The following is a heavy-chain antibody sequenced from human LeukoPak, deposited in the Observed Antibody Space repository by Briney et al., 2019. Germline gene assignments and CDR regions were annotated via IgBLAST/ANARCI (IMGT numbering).Heavy chain of an antibody. Sequence: SQTLSLTCTVSGGSISSGSYYWSWIRQPPGKGLEWIGFIFYSGTTNYNPSLKSRVTISVDTSKNQFSLKLSSVTAADTAVYYCARGGWNKFDYWGQGTLVTVSS. CDR2: IFYSGTT. D-gene: IGHD3-22*01. CDR3: ARGGWNKFDY. V-gene: IGHV4-61*01. J-gene: IGHJ4*02. CDR1: GGSISSGSYY.